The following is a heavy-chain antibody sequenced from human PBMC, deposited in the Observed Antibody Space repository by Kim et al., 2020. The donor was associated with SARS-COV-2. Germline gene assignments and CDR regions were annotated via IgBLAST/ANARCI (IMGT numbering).Heavy chain of an antibody. V-gene: IGHV4-34*01. Sequence: SETLSLTCAVYGGSFSGYYWSWIRQPPGKGLEWIGEINHSGSTNYNPSLKSRVTISVDTSKNQFSLKLSSVTAADTAVYYCARDRSGYDWRGQFDYWGQGTLVTVSS. CDR3: ARDRSGYDWRGQFDY. CDR2: INHSGST. J-gene: IGHJ4*02. D-gene: IGHD5-12*01. CDR1: GGSFSGYY.